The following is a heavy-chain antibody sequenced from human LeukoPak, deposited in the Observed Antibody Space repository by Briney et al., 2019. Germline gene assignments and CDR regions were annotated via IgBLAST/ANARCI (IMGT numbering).Heavy chain of an antibody. J-gene: IGHJ5*02. Sequence: AGGSLRLSCAASGFTFSSYAMHWVRQAPGKGLEWVAFISYEGSNKYHADSVKGRFTISRDNSKNTLYLQVNSLRAKDTAVYYCARDVYYDSGSRIENWLDPWGQGTLVIVSS. CDR1: GFTFSSYA. CDR2: ISYEGSNK. CDR3: ARDVYYDSGSRIENWLDP. D-gene: IGHD3-10*01. V-gene: IGHV3-30-3*01.